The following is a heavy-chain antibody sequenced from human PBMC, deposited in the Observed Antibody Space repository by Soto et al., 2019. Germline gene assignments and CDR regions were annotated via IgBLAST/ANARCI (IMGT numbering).Heavy chain of an antibody. J-gene: IGHJ4*02. V-gene: IGHV2-26*01. Sequence: SGPTLVNPTETLTLTCTVSGFSLSNARMGVSWIRQPPGKALEWLAHIFSNDEKSYSTSLKSRLTISKDTSKSQVVLTMTNMDPVDTATYYCARRTYYYDSSGYYYLYYFDYWGQGT. CDR1: GFSLSNARMG. CDR3: ARRTYYYDSSGYYYLYYFDY. D-gene: IGHD3-22*01. CDR2: IFSNDEK.